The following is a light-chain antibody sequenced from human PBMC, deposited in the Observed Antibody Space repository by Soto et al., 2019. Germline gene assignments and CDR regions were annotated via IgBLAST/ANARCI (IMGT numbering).Light chain of an antibody. CDR1: QTITKN. CDR2: DAS. V-gene: IGKV1-39*01. Sequence: DIQMTQSPTSLSASVGDRVTITCRARQTITKNLNWYRHKLGKTPELLIYDASDSQAGVPSRFSGSGSGTDFTLIISGLQPEDFATYYCQQSYNSPYTFGQGTKLEIK. CDR3: QQSYNSPYT. J-gene: IGKJ2*01.